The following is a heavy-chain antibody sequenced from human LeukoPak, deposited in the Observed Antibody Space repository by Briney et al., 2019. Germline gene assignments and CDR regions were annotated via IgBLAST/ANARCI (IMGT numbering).Heavy chain of an antibody. CDR2: FHYSGGT. Sequence: PSETLSLTCTVSGGSISGYYWSWIRQPPGKGLEWIGFFHYSGGTNYNPSLKSRVTVSVDTSKNQFSLKLSSVTAADTAVYYCARYVVYGSGKYYFDYWGQGTLVTVSS. V-gene: IGHV4-59*08. D-gene: IGHD3-10*01. J-gene: IGHJ4*02. CDR3: ARYVVYGSGKYYFDY. CDR1: GGSISGYY.